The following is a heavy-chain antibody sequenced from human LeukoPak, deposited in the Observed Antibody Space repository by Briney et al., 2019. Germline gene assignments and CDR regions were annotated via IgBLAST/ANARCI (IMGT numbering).Heavy chain of an antibody. CDR1: GFTFNSYA. CDR3: VKDQDSGAYSRFDY. J-gene: IGHJ4*02. V-gene: IGHV3-23*01. CDR2: ISGSGGST. D-gene: IGHD3-22*01. Sequence: GGSLRLSCAASGFTFNSYAMSWVRQAPGKGLEWVSSISGSGGSTYYTDSVKGRFTIPRDNSKNTLYLQMNSLRAEDTAVYYCVKDQDSGAYSRFDYWGQGTLVTVSS.